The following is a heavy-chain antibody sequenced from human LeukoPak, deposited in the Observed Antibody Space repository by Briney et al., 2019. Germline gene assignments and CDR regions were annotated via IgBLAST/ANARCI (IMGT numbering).Heavy chain of an antibody. Sequence: SETLSLTCAVSGGSISSSNWWSWVRQPPGKGLEWIGEIYHSGSTNYNPSLKSRATISVDKSKNQFSLKLSSVTAADTAVYYCARDKRRELVYAFDIWGQGTMVTVSS. D-gene: IGHD1-26*01. V-gene: IGHV4-4*02. CDR3: ARDKRRELVYAFDI. CDR1: GGSISSSNW. J-gene: IGHJ3*02. CDR2: IYHSGST.